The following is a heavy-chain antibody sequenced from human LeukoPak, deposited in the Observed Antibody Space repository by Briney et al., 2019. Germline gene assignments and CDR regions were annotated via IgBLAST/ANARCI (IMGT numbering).Heavy chain of an antibody. Sequence: GGSLRLSCAASGFTFSSYAMSWVRQAPGKGLERVSAIIGSGSSTYYADSVKGRFTISRDNSKNTLFLQMNSLRAEDTAVYYCAKDRAQQLVLDFWGQGTLVTVSS. V-gene: IGHV3-23*01. D-gene: IGHD6-13*01. CDR3: AKDRAQQLVLDF. J-gene: IGHJ4*02. CDR1: GFTFSSYA. CDR2: IIGSGSST.